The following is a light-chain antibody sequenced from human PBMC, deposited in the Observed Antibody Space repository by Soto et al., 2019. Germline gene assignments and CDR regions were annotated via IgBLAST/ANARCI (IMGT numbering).Light chain of an antibody. J-gene: IGKJ1*01. CDR2: KAT. CDR3: QQDKSYWT. Sequence: DIQMTQYPPTLSASVGDRVTITCRASQSISSWLAWYQQKPGKAPKRLIYKATSLESGVPSRFSGSRSGTELTLTISSLQPDDFATYYCQQDKSYWTFGQGTKVEIK. CDR1: QSISSW. V-gene: IGKV1-5*03.